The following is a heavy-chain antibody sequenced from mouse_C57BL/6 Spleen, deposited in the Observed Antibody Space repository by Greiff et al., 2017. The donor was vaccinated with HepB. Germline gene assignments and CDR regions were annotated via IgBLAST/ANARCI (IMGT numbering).Heavy chain of an antibody. Sequence: QVQLQQSGAELVKPGASVKISCKASGYAFSSYWMNWVKQRPGKGLEWIGQIYPGDGDTNYNGKFKGKATLTADKSSSTAYMQLSSLTSEDSAVYFCARRGDLYGSSFDYWGQGTTLTVSS. CDR3: ARRGDLYGSSFDY. CDR2: IYPGDGDT. V-gene: IGHV1-80*01. J-gene: IGHJ2*01. D-gene: IGHD1-1*01. CDR1: GYAFSSYW.